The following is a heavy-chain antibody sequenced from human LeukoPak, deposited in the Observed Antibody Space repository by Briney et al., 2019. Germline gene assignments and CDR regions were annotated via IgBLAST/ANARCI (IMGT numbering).Heavy chain of an antibody. V-gene: IGHV3-21*01. CDR2: ITISSSYT. Sequence: GGSLRLSCAASGFTFSSYSMDWARQAPGRGLEWVSSITISSSYTYYADSVKGRFTISRDNARNSLYLQMYSLRAEDTAVYYCARDKAGGSPNYYYSMDVWGKGTTATVSS. J-gene: IGHJ6*03. CDR3: ARDKAGGSPNYYYSMDV. D-gene: IGHD2-8*02. CDR1: GFTFSSYS.